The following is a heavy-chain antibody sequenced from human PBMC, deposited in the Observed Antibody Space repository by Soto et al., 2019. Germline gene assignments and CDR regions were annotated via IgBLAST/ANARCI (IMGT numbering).Heavy chain of an antibody. CDR1: GFSFSDHY. D-gene: IGHD3-3*01. CDR2: AKNKANSYAT. V-gene: IGHV3-72*01. Sequence: EVRLVESGGGLVQPGGSLRLSCAASGFSFSDHYMDWVRQAPGKGLEWVGRAKNKANSYATQYAASVRGRFSISRDDANLHLQMTSLRTDDTAVYYCARASWVGSGYYDYWGQGTLVTVSS. CDR3: ARASWVGSGYYDY. J-gene: IGHJ4*02.